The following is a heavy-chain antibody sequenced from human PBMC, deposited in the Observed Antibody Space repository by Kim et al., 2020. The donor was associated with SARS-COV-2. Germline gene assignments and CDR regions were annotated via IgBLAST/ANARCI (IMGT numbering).Heavy chain of an antibody. CDR2: IYYSVST. CDR3: ERGNGSGSYVGDY. D-gene: IGHD3-10*01. J-gene: IGHJ4*02. V-gene: IGHV4-31*03. CDR1: AGPISRGAYY. Sequence: SETLSLTCTVSAGPISRGAYYWSWLRQHPGKGLEWIGYIYYSVSTYYNPSLQRRVTLSVATSTNQFSLKLSSVTAADTAVHSCERGNGSGSYVGDYCGPG.